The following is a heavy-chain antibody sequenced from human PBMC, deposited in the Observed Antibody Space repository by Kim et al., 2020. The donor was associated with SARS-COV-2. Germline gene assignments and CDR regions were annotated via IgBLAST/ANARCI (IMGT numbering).Heavy chain of an antibody. CDR1: GGSISSSHYY. Sequence: SETLSLTCTVSGGSISSSHYYWGWIRQPPGKGLEWIGSIYYSGNTYYNQSLKTRVTISVDTSKNQFSLRLSSVTAADTALYYCATTVNYFDTWGQGTLVTVSS. J-gene: IGHJ4*02. D-gene: IGHD4-4*01. CDR2: IYYSGNT. CDR3: ATTVNYFDT. V-gene: IGHV4-39*01.